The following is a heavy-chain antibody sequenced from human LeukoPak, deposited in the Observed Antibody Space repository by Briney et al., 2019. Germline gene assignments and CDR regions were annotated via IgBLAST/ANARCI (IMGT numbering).Heavy chain of an antibody. CDR3: ARHSGYSYGPFDY. J-gene: IGHJ4*02. V-gene: IGHV3-30*03. Sequence: PGGSLRLSCAASGFTFSSYGMHWVRQAPGKGLERVAVISYDGSNKYYADSVKGRFTISRDNPKNTLYLQMNSLRAEDTAVYYCARHSGYSYGPFDYWGQGTLVTVSS. D-gene: IGHD5-18*01. CDR1: GFTFSSYG. CDR2: ISYDGSNK.